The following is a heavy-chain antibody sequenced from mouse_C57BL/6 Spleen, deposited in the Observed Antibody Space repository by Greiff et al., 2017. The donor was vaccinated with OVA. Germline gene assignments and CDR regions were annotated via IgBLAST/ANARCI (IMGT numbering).Heavy chain of an antibody. CDR3: ARNDYDYEGFAY. CDR2: INPSSGYT. J-gene: IGHJ3*01. Sequence: QVQLKESGAELARPGASVKMSCKASGYTFTSYTMHWVKQRPGQGLEWIGYINPSSGYTKYNQKFKDKATLTADKSSSTAYMQLSSLTSEDSAVYYCARNDYDYEGFAYWGQGTLVTVSA. CDR1: GYTFTSYT. V-gene: IGHV1-4*01. D-gene: IGHD2-4*01.